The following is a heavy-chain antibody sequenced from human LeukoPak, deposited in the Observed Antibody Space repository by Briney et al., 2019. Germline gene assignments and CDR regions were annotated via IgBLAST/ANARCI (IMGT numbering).Heavy chain of an antibody. V-gene: IGHV3-23*01. Sequence: GGSLRLSCAASGFTFSSYAMSWVRQAPGKGLEWVSAISGSGGSTYYADSVKGRFTISRDNSKNTLYLQMNSLRAEDTAVYYCAKVKGSEGYCSITSCLADYWGQGTLVTVSS. CDR3: AKVKGSEGYCSITSCLADY. CDR1: GFTFSSYA. J-gene: IGHJ4*02. D-gene: IGHD2-2*01. CDR2: ISGSGGST.